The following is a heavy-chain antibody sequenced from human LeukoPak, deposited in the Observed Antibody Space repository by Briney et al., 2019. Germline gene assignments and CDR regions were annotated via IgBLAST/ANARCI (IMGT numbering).Heavy chain of an antibody. CDR3: ARSKSGYRFDN. Sequence: PSETLSLTCSVSADSIIGYYWGWIRQTPGTGLDWIGNLFYRGTTTYNPSLKSRVTISLDASRTQIFLNLTSVTAADAAVYFCARSKSGYRFDNWGRGTLVVVSS. CDR2: LFYRGTT. V-gene: IGHV4-59*01. CDR1: ADSIIGYY. J-gene: IGHJ4*02. D-gene: IGHD5-12*01.